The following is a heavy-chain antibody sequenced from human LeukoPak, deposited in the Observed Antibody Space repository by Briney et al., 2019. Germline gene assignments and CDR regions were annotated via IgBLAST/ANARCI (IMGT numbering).Heavy chain of an antibody. Sequence: ASVKVSCKAFGYTFDTSSITWVRQAPGQRLEWMGWISPQSGNKQYAQGVQGRVTMTTATSRSTAYMELRSLRPDDTAVYYCTRVRNSNNWWGAFDIWGQGTMVTVSS. CDR1: GYTFDTSS. CDR3: TRVRNSNNWWGAFDI. D-gene: IGHD1-1*01. J-gene: IGHJ3*02. CDR2: ISPQSGNK. V-gene: IGHV1-18*01.